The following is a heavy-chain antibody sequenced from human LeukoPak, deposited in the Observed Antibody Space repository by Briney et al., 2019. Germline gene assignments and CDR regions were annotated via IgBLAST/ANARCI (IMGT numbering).Heavy chain of an antibody. D-gene: IGHD3-22*01. V-gene: IGHV4-34*01. J-gene: IGHJ4*02. CDR1: GGSFSGYY. Sequence: SETLSLTCAVYGGSFSGYYWSWIRQPPGKGLEWIGEINHSGSTNYNPSLKSRVTISVDTSKNQFSLKLSSVTAADTAVYYCARGRHYYDSSGYSNYFDYWGQGTLVTVSS. CDR2: INHSGST. CDR3: ARGRHYYDSSGYSNYFDY.